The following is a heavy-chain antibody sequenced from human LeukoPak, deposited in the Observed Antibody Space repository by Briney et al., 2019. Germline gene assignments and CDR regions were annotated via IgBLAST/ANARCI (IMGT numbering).Heavy chain of an antibody. V-gene: IGHV4-61*02. Sequence: PSETLSLTCSVSGDSISRSSYFWSWIRQPAGKGLEWIGRIYTSGSTNYNPSLKSRVTMSVDTSKNQFSLKLSSVTAADTAVYYCARSRYGKSRAQFDYWGQGTLVTVSS. CDR1: GDSISRSSYF. D-gene: IGHD5-18*01. J-gene: IGHJ4*02. CDR3: ARSRYGKSRAQFDY. CDR2: IYTSGST.